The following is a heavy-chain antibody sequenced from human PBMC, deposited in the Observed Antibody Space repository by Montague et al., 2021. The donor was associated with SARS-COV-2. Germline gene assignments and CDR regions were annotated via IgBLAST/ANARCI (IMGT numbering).Heavy chain of an antibody. J-gene: IGHJ4*02. D-gene: IGHD3-22*01. CDR3: APRAVVFTGPVFDS. CDR1: GFSLSTSGVG. CDR2: IYWDDDK. Sequence: PALVKPTQTLTLTCTFSGFSLSTSGVGVGWIRQPPGKALEWLALIYWDDDKCYSPSLKSRLTITKDTSKNQVVLTMTNMDPVDTATYYCAPRAVVFTGPVFDSGGQGPLVTVSS. V-gene: IGHV2-5*02.